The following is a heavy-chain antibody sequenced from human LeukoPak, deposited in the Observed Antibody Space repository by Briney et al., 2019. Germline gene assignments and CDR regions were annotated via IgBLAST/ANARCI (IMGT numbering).Heavy chain of an antibody. D-gene: IGHD3-10*01. CDR2: MNPNSGNT. J-gene: IGHJ4*02. V-gene: IGHV1-8*01. CDR1: GYTFTTYD. CDR3: ARRIRGAPTDY. Sequence: ASVKVSCKASGYTFTTYDLNWVRQATGQGLEWMGWMNPNSGNTGYAQKFQGRVTMTRNISITTAYMELSNLTSEDAAIYYCARRIRGAPTDYWGQGTLVTVSS.